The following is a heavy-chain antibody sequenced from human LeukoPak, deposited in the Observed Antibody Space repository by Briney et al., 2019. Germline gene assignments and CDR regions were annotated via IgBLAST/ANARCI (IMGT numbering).Heavy chain of an antibody. V-gene: IGHV3-30*02. D-gene: IGHD1-14*01. Sequence: PGGSLRLSCAASGFTFSSYGMHWVRQAPGKGLEWVAFIRYDGSNKYYADSVKGRFTISRDNSKNTLYLQMNSLRAEDTAVYYCAKDLPLPEPAFDHWGQGTLVTVSS. J-gene: IGHJ4*02. CDR1: GFTFSSYG. CDR2: IRYDGSNK. CDR3: AKDLPLPEPAFDH.